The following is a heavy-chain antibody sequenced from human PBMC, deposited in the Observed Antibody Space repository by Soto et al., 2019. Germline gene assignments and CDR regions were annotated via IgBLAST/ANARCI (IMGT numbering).Heavy chain of an antibody. Sequence: PSETMSLTCTVSGGSISSGDYYWSWIRQPPGKGLEWIGYIYYSGSTYYNPSLTSRVTISVDTSKNQFSLKLSSVTAADTAVYYCASRIVVVPAAIDYWGQGTLVTVSS. CDR2: IYYSGST. J-gene: IGHJ4*02. V-gene: IGHV4-30-4*01. CDR3: ASRIVVVPAAIDY. CDR1: GGSISSGDYY. D-gene: IGHD2-2*01.